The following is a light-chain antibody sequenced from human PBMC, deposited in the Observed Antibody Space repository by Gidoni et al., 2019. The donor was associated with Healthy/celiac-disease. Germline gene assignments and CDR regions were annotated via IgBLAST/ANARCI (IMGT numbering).Light chain of an antibody. V-gene: IGLV2-23*01. CDR3: CSYAGSLV. Sequence: QSALTTPASVSGSPGQSITISCTGTSSDVGSYNLVSWYQQHPGKAPKLRIYEGSKRPSGVSNRFPGSKSGNTASLIIAGLQAEDEADYYCCSYAGSLVFGGGTKLTVL. J-gene: IGLJ2*01. CDR2: EGS. CDR1: SSDVGSYNL.